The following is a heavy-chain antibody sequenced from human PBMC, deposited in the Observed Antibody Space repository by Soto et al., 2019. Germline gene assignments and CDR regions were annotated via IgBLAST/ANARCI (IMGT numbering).Heavy chain of an antibody. CDR3: AQDVAYFDA. Sequence: ASETLSLTCTVSGGAFKSGSYSWSWIRQPPGKGLEWIGYVYRTGTTSYNPSLKRRVSISMDTSKNQFSLNLDSVTAADTAVYFRAQDVAYFDAWGRGTLVTVSS. CDR2: VYRTGTT. D-gene: IGHD3-16*01. CDR1: GGAFKSGSYS. J-gene: IGHJ4*02. V-gene: IGHV4-61*01.